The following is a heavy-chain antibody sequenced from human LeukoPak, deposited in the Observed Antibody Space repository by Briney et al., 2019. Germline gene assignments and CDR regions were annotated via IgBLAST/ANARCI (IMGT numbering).Heavy chain of an antibody. V-gene: IGHV3-49*03. CDR1: GFTFGDYS. D-gene: IGHD2-15*01. Sequence: GGSLRLSCTASGFTFGDYSMTWFRQARGQGLERVSFIRNKASGGTTEHAASVRGRFTTSRDDSKSIAYLQMNSLKTEDTALYYCTRDRIMTDFWGQGTLVTVSS. CDR3: TRDRIMTDF. CDR2: IRNKASGGTT. J-gene: IGHJ4*02.